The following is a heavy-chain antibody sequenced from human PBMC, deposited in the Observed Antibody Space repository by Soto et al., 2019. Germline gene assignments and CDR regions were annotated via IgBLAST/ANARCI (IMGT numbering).Heavy chain of an antibody. CDR3: ARLPVDAFDI. J-gene: IGHJ3*02. Sequence: SETLSLTCTVSGDSISTDYWSWIRQSPGKGLEWIGFIYYGGSTNYNPSLKSRVTISVDTSKNQFSLKLTSVTAADTAVYYCARLPVDAFDIWGQGTMVTVSS. V-gene: IGHV4-59*08. CDR1: GDSISTDY. CDR2: IYYGGST. D-gene: IGHD4-4*01.